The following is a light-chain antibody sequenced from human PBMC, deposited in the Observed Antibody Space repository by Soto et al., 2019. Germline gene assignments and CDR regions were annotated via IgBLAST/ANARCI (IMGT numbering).Light chain of an antibody. V-gene: IGLV2-23*01. CDR2: EGR. Sequence: QSALTQPASVSGSPGQSITISCTGTSSDVGSYNLVSWYQQHPGKAPKLMIYEGRKRPSGVSNRFSGSKSGNTASLTISGLQAEDEADYYCCSYAGSITWVFGGGTKLTVL. CDR1: SSDVGSYNL. CDR3: CSYAGSITWV. J-gene: IGLJ3*02.